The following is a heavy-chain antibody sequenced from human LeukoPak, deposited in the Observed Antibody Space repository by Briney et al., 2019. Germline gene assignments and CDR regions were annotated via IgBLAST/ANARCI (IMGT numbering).Heavy chain of an antibody. Sequence: SETLSLTCTVSGGSISSGGYYWSWIRQHPGKGLEWIGYIYYSGSTYYNPSLKSRVTISVDTSKNQFSLKLSSVTAADTAVYYCARGRTQAYYYDSSGFHDAFDIWGQGTMVTVSS. J-gene: IGHJ3*02. CDR3: ARGRTQAYYYDSSGFHDAFDI. CDR2: IYYSGST. V-gene: IGHV4-31*03. CDR1: GGSISSGGYY. D-gene: IGHD3-22*01.